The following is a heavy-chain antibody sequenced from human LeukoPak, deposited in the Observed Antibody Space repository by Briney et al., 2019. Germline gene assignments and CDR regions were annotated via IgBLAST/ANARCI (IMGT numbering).Heavy chain of an antibody. V-gene: IGHV4-34*01. CDR3: AIRLPPRY. Sequence: SETLSLTCAVYGGSFSGYYWSWIRQPPGKGLEWIGEINHSGSTNYNPSLKSRVTISVDTSKNQFSLKLSSVTAADTAVYYCAIRLPPRYWGQGTLVTVSS. J-gene: IGHJ4*02. CDR1: GGSFSGYY. CDR2: INHSGST. D-gene: IGHD5-18*01.